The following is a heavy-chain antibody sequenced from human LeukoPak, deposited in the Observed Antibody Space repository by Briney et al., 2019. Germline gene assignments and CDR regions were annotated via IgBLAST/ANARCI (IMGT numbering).Heavy chain of an antibody. CDR3: ARVLGAMVRGVIARLSFDY. V-gene: IGHV3-7*03. J-gene: IGHJ4*02. Sequence: GGSLRLSCAASGFTFSSYWMSWVRQAPGKGLEWVANIKQDGSEKYYVDSVKGRFTISRDNAKKSVNLQMNSLRAEDTAVYYCARVLGAMVRGVIARLSFDYWGLGTLVTVSS. CDR1: GFTFSSYW. D-gene: IGHD3-10*01. CDR2: IKQDGSEK.